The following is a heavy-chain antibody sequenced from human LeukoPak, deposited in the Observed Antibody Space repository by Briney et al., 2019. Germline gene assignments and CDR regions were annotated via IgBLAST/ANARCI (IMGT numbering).Heavy chain of an antibody. Sequence: GGSLRLSCAASGFSFSDYEMNWVRQAPGKGLEWVSAISPSDGNTFYADSVKGRFTISRDNSKNTLSLQMNSLRAEDTALYYCAKDSSVPYGITEWGQGTLVTVSS. CDR2: ISPSDGNT. V-gene: IGHV3-23*01. J-gene: IGHJ4*02. CDR3: AKDSSVPYGITE. CDR1: GFSFSDYE. D-gene: IGHD4-17*01.